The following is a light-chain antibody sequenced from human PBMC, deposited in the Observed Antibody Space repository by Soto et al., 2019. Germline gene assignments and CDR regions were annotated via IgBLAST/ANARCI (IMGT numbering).Light chain of an antibody. Sequence: EIVMTQSPASLSVSPGERATLSCRASQNINNNLAWYQHKPGQAPRVVIYGASASATGIPARFSGSGSGTQFTLTISSLQSEDFAVYYCQQYYDWSPWTFGQGTKVEV. V-gene: IGKV3-15*01. CDR1: QNINNN. J-gene: IGKJ1*01. CDR3: QQYYDWSPWT. CDR2: GAS.